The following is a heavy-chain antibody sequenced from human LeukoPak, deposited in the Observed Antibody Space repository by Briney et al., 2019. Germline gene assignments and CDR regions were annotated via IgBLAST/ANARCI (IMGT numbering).Heavy chain of an antibody. CDR1: AGSISTYF. CDR3: ARGGYRSYYYVDV. J-gene: IGHJ6*03. CDR2: MYYTGSS. Sequence: SQTLSLTCSVSAGSISTYFWTWIRQAPGKGLEWIGYMYYTGSSNYNPSLESRVAISIDTSKNQFSLKLTSVTPADTAVYYCARGGYRSYYYVDVWGKGTTVIVSS. V-gene: IGHV4-59*01. D-gene: IGHD3-16*02.